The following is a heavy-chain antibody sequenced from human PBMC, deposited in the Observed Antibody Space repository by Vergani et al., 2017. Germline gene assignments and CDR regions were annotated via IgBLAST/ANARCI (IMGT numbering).Heavy chain of an antibody. J-gene: IGHJ3*02. D-gene: IGHD3-3*01. CDR1: GGSISSYY. CDR3: ARSHSIYDFWSGYRYDAFDI. Sequence: QVQLQESGPGLVKPSETLSLTCTVSGGSISSYYWSWIRQPPGKGLEWIGYIYYSGSTYYNPSLKSRVTISVDTSKNQFSLKLSSVTAADTAVYYCARSHSIYDFWSGYRYDAFDIWGQGTMVTVSS. CDR2: IYYSGST. V-gene: IGHV4-59*06.